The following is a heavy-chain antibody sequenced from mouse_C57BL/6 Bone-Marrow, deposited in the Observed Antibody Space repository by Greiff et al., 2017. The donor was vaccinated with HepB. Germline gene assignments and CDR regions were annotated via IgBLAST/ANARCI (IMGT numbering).Heavy chain of an antibody. CDR1: GYAFSSYW. D-gene: IGHD1-1*01. V-gene: IGHV1-80*01. CDR3: ARSYYGSSCGWYFDV. CDR2: IYPGDGDT. Sequence: QVQLQQSGAELVKPGASVKISCKASGYAFSSYWMNWVKQRPGKGLEWIGQIYPGDGDTNYNGKFKGKATLTADKSSSTAYMQLSSLTSEDSAVYFCARSYYGSSCGWYFDVWGTGTTVTVSS. J-gene: IGHJ1*03.